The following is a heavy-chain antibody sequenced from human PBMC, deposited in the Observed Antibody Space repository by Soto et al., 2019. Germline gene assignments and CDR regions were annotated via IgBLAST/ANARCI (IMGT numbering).Heavy chain of an antibody. J-gene: IGHJ4*02. D-gene: IGHD1-26*01. V-gene: IGHV4-59*08. CDR3: ARRYGSASDY. CDR1: GGSTSSYY. Sequence: SETLSLTCTVSGGSTSSYYWSWIRQPPGKGLEWIGYIYYSGSTNYNPSLKSRVTISVDTSKNQFSLKLSSVTAADTAVYYCARRYGSASDYWGQGTLVTVS. CDR2: IYYSGST.